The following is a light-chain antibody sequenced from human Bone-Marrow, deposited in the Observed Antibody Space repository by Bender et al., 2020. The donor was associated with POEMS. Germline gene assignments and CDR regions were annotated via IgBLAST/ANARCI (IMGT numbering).Light chain of an antibody. CDR3: QSADNSDTRVV. CDR2: DDS. V-gene: IGLV3-21*02. J-gene: IGLJ2*01. Sequence: SYVLTQPPSVSEAPGQTARFTCGGSDIGRKSVHWYQKRPGQAPVLVVYDDSERASGIPERVSGANSGNTATLTISRLEAGDEADYYCQSADNSDTRVVFGGGTRRTVL. CDR1: DIGRKS.